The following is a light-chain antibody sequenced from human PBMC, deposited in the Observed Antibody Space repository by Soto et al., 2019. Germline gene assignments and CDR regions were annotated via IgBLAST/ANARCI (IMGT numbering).Light chain of an antibody. CDR3: QSYDSSLSAL. J-gene: IGLJ3*02. V-gene: IGLV1-40*01. CDR1: SSNIGAGYD. CDR2: GNS. Sequence: QAVATQPPSVSGAPGQRVTISCTGSSSNIGAGYDVHWYQQLPGTAPKLLIYGNSNRPSGVPDRFSGSKSGTSASLAITGLQAEDEADYYCQSYDSSLSALFGGGTKLTVL.